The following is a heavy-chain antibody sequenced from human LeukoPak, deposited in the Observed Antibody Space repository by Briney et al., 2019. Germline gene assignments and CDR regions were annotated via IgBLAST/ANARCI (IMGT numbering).Heavy chain of an antibody. D-gene: IGHD2-15*01. V-gene: IGHV3-66*02. CDR3: ARARASCCSPRGGDYLDS. J-gene: IGHJ4*02. Sequence: GGSLRLSCAASGFTVSSNYMSWVRQAPGKGLEWVSVIYSGGSTYYADSVKGRFTISRDNSKNTLSLQLGSLRDEDTAVYYCARARASCCSPRGGDYLDSWGQGTLVTVSS. CDR1: GFTVSSNY. CDR2: IYSGGST.